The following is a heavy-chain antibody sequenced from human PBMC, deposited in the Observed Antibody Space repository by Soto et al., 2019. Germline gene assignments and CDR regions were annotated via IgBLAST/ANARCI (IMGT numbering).Heavy chain of an antibody. CDR3: AKGNDYGDYAPPGPFDY. CDR2: IIGSGGST. CDR1: GFTFSSYA. J-gene: IGHJ4*02. D-gene: IGHD4-17*01. V-gene: IGHV3-23*01. Sequence: EVQLLESGGGLVQPGGSLRLSCAASGFTFSSYAMSWVRQAPGKGLDWVSAIIGSGGSTYYADSVKGRFTISRDNSKNTRDLQMNSLRAEDTAVYYCAKGNDYGDYAPPGPFDYWGQGTLVTVSS.